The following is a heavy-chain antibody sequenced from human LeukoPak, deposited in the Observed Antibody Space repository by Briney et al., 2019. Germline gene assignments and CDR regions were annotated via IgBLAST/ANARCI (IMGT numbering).Heavy chain of an antibody. Sequence: ASVKVSCKASGYTFTSYAMHWVRQAPGQRLEWMGWINAGNGNTKYSQKLQGRVTMTTDTSTSTAYMELRSLRSDDTAVYYCARVTILVATGTDWFDPWGQGTLVTVSS. CDR2: INAGNGNT. V-gene: IGHV1-3*01. J-gene: IGHJ5*02. CDR1: GYTFTSYA. CDR3: ARVTILVATGTDWFDP. D-gene: IGHD2-8*02.